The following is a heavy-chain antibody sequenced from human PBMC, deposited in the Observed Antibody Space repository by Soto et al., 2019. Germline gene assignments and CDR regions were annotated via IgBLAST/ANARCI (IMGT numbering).Heavy chain of an antibody. V-gene: IGHV1-3*01. Sequence: HVELVQSGADVKKPGASVTISCKASGYTFTDYALPWVRQAPGQRLEWMGWMNAGVGNTLYSQKFQGRITITRDTSASTAYMELNSLKSEDTAIYYCARDTGYTFWSLNYWGPGTLVTVSS. CDR1: GYTFTDYA. D-gene: IGHD5-18*01. CDR3: ARDTGYTFWSLNY. CDR2: MNAGVGNT. J-gene: IGHJ4*02.